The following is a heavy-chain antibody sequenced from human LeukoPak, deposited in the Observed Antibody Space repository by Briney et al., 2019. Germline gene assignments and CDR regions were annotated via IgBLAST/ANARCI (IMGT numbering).Heavy chain of an antibody. CDR3: ARARGYSYGPFLGY. Sequence: GGSLRLSCAASGFTFSTYNMNWVRQAPGQGLEWVSYISSSSSTIYYADSVKGRFTISRDNAKNSLYLQMNSLRAEDTAVYYCARARGYSYGPFLGYWGQGTLVTVSS. CDR2: ISSSSSTI. V-gene: IGHV3-48*01. J-gene: IGHJ4*02. CDR1: GFTFSTYN. D-gene: IGHD5-18*01.